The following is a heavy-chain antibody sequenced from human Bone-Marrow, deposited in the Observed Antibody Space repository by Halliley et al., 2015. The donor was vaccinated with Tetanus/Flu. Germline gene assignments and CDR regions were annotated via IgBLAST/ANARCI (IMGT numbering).Heavy chain of an antibody. CDR1: GFNFNNYA. Sequence: CAASGFNFNNYAMTWVRQAPGKGLEWVSGIGGDAGSTYYADSVKGRSTISRDNSKNTLYLQMSSLRAEDTAVYYCAKDRRSKGVYYYGLDVWGQGTTVTVSS. CDR3: AKDRRSKGVYYYGLDV. V-gene: IGHV3-23*01. J-gene: IGHJ6*02. CDR2: IGGDAGST. D-gene: IGHD2-2*01.